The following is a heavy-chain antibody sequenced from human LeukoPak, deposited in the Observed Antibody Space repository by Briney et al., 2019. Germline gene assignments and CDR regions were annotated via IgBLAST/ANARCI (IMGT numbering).Heavy chain of an antibody. CDR3: ARQAGGSGSYDWFDP. V-gene: IGHV4-61*08. D-gene: IGHD3-10*01. CDR2: TYYSGST. CDR1: GGSISSGGYY. Sequence: SETLSLTCTVSGGSISSGGYYWTWIRQRPGKGLEWIGYTYYSGSTNYNPSLKSRVTISVDTSKNQFSLKLSSVTAADTAVYYCARQAGGSGSYDWFDPWGQGTLVTVSS. J-gene: IGHJ5*02.